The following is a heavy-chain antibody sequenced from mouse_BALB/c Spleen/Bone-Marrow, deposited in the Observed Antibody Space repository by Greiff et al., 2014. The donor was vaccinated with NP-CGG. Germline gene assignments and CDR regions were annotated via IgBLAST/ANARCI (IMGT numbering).Heavy chain of an antibody. V-gene: IGHV1S56*01. Sequence: QVQLQESGPELVKPGASVRISCKASGYTFTSYYIHWVKQRPGQGLEWIGWIYPGNVNTKYHENFKGKATLTADKASSTAYMQLSSLTSEDAAVYFCAREGHGNYGFDYWGQGTTLTVSA. CDR3: AREGHGNYGFDY. D-gene: IGHD2-1*01. CDR2: IYPGNVNT. CDR1: GYTFTSYY. J-gene: IGHJ2*01.